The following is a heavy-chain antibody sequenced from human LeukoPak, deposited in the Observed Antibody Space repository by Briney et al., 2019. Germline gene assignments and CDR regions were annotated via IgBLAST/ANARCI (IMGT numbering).Heavy chain of an antibody. J-gene: IGHJ4*02. Sequence: PSETLSLTCAGHGGSFSGYYWSWIRQPPGKGLEWIGEINHSGSTNYNPSLKSRVSISVDTSKNQFSLKLSSVTAADTAVYYCARVYWGGRGDFDYWGQGTLVTVSS. D-gene: IGHD7-27*01. CDR3: ARVYWGGRGDFDY. V-gene: IGHV4-34*01. CDR2: INHSGST. CDR1: GGSFSGYY.